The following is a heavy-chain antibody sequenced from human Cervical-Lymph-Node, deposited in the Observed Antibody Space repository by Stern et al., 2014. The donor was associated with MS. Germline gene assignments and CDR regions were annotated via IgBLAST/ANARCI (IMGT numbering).Heavy chain of an antibody. CDR2: IRSKAYGGTT. D-gene: IGHD3-3*01. Sequence: EVQLVESGGGLVKPGRSLSLSCTASGFTFGDYAMSWFRQAPGKGLEWVGFIRSKAYGGTTEYAASVKGRFTISRDDSKSIAYLQMNSLKTEDTAVYYCTTSIFGVVALGWFDPWGQGTLVTVSS. J-gene: IGHJ5*02. V-gene: IGHV3-49*05. CDR1: GFTFGDYA. CDR3: TTSIFGVVALGWFDP.